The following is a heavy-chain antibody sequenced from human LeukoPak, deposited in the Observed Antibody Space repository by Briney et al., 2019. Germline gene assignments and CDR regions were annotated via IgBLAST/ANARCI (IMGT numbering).Heavy chain of an antibody. Sequence: SETLSLTCAVSGGSISSGGYSWSWIRQPPGKGLEWIGYIYHSGSTYYNPSLKSRVTISVDRSKNQFSLKLSSVTAADTAVYYCARGIGSGSLFDYWGQGNLVTVSS. J-gene: IGHJ4*02. V-gene: IGHV4-30-2*01. D-gene: IGHD3-10*01. CDR3: ARGIGSGSLFDY. CDR1: GGSISSGGYS. CDR2: IYHSGST.